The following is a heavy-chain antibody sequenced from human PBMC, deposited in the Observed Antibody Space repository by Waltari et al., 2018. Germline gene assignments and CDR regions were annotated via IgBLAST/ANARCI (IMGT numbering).Heavy chain of an antibody. J-gene: IGHJ6*02. V-gene: IGHV3-9*01. CDR2: ISWKSGSI. CDR3: AKDIGAVPESYYYYGMDV. CDR1: GFTFYDYA. Sequence: EVQLVESGGGLVQPGRSLRLSCAASGFTFYDYAMHWVRQAPGSGLEWVSGISWKSGSIGYADSGKGRFTISRDNAKNSLYLQMNSLRAEDTALYYCAKDIGAVPESYYYYGMDVWGQGTTVTVSS. D-gene: IGHD2-2*01.